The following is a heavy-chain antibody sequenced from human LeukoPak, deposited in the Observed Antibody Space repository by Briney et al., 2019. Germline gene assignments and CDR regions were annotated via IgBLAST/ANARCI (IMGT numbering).Heavy chain of an antibody. D-gene: IGHD6-19*01. Sequence: GGSLRLSCAASGFTFSEYYMSWIRQAPGKGLGWVSDISSTADIVSYADFVLGRFTISRDNGDDSLSLQLNNLRAEDTAVYYCARETVADTFDYWSQGTLVTVSS. V-gene: IGHV3-11*01. CDR3: ARETVADTFDY. J-gene: IGHJ4*02. CDR1: GFTFSEYY. CDR2: ISSTADIV.